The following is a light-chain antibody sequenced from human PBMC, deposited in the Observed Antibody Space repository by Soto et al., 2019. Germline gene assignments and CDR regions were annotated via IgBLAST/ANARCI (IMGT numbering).Light chain of an antibody. CDR3: QQYNSSPWT. V-gene: IGKV3-15*01. Sequence: EIVMTQSPATLSVSPGERATLSCRTSQSFSTNLAWYQQKPGQAPRLLIHGASTRATGVPARFSGSGSGTEFTLTISSLQPDDLATYYCQQYNSSPWTFGQGTKVEIK. CDR2: GAS. J-gene: IGKJ1*01. CDR1: QSFSTN.